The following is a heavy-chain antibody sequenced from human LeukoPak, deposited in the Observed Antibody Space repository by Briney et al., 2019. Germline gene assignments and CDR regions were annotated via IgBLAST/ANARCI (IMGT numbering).Heavy chain of an antibody. J-gene: IGHJ4*02. D-gene: IGHD6-13*01. CDR3: ARAQPSSWYPYY. V-gene: IGHV4-61*02. Sequence: SETLSLTCTVSGDSISSGSYYWRWIRQPAGKGLEWIGRIYTSGSTNYNPSLKSRVTISVDTSKKQFSLKLSSVTAADTAVYYCARAQPSSWYPYYWGQGTLVTVSS. CDR1: GDSISSGSYY. CDR2: IYTSGST.